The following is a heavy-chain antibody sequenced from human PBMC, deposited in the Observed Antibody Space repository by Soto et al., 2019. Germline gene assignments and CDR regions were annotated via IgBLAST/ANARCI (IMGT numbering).Heavy chain of an antibody. CDR2: INHSGST. Sequence: QVQLQQWGAGLLKPSETLSLTCAVYGGSFSGYYWSWIRQPPGKGLEWIGEINHSGSTNYNPSLKSRVTISVDTSKNQCSLKLSSVTAADKAVYYCASVRLDIVVVVAATRGDYYYYMDVWGKGTTVTVSS. J-gene: IGHJ6*03. D-gene: IGHD2-15*01. V-gene: IGHV4-34*01. CDR1: GGSFSGYY. CDR3: ASVRLDIVVVVAATRGDYYYYMDV.